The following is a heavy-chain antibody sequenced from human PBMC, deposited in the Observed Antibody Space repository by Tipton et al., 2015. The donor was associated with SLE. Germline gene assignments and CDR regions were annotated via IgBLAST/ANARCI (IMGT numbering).Heavy chain of an antibody. V-gene: IGHV4-4*09. CDR3: ARDFCSGGSCRRAFDI. D-gene: IGHD2-15*01. CDR2: IYTSGST. CDR1: GGSISSYY. J-gene: IGHJ3*02. Sequence: GLVKPSETLSLTCTVSGGSISSYYWSWIRQPPGKGLEWIGYIYTSGSTNYNPSLKSRVTISVDTSKNQFSLKLSSVTAADTAVYYCARDFCSGGSCRRAFDIWGQGTMVTVSS.